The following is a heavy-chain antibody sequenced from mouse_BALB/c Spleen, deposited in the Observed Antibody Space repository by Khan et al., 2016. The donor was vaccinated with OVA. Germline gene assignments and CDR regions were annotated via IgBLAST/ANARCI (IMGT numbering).Heavy chain of an antibody. CDR2: INPHIGET. V-gene: IGHV1-20*02. CDR3: ARKNGSGFDY. CDR1: GYSFTGYF. Sequence: VQLKQSGPELVKPGASVKISCKASGYSFTGYFMNWVMQSHGKSLEWIGRINPHIGETFYNQKFKGKATLTVDESSSSAHMELRSLASEDSAVYYCARKNGSGFDYWGQGTTLTVSS. D-gene: IGHD1-1*01. J-gene: IGHJ2*01.